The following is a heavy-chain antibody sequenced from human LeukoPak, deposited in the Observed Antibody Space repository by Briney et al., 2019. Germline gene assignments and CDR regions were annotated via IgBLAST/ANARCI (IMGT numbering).Heavy chain of an antibody. CDR2: FDPEDGET. CDR1: GYTLTELS. CDR3: ATDSKWSTNFDY. D-gene: IGHD2-15*01. V-gene: IGHV1-24*01. J-gene: IGHJ4*02. Sequence: GASVKVSCKVSGYTLTELSMHWVRQAPGKGLEWMGGFDPEDGETIYAQKFQGRVTMTEDTSTDTAYMELSSLRSEDTAVYYCATDSKWSTNFDYWGQGTLVTVSS.